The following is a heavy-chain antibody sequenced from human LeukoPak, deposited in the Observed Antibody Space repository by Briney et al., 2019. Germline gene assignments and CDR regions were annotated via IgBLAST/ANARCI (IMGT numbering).Heavy chain of an antibody. CDR2: IYYSGST. CDR3: ARQDWDEDWYFDL. CDR1: GGSISSYY. D-gene: IGHD3/OR15-3a*01. Sequence: SETLSLTCTVSGGSISSYYWSWIRQPPGKGLEWIGYIYYSGSTNYNPSLKSRVTISVDTSKNQFSLKLSSVTAADTAVYYCARQDWDEDWYFDLWGRGTLVTVSS. V-gene: IGHV4-59*01. J-gene: IGHJ2*01.